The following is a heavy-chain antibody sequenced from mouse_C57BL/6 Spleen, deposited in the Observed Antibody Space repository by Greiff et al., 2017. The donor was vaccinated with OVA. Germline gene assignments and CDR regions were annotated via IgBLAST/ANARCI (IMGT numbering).Heavy chain of an antibody. V-gene: IGHV5-12*01. CDR3: AGQGGYDASMDY. D-gene: IGHD2-2*01. Sequence: EVQLVESGGGLVQPGGSLKLSCAASGFTFSDYYMYWVRQTPEKRLEWVAYISNGGGSTYYPDTVKGRFTIARDNAKNTLYLQRSRLKSEDTAMYYCAGQGGYDASMDYWGQGTSVTGSS. CDR1: GFTFSDYY. J-gene: IGHJ4*01. CDR2: ISNGGGST.